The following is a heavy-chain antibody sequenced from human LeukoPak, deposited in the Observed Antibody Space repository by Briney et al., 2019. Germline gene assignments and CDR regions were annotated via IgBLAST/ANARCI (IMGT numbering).Heavy chain of an antibody. CDR3: AEDSGWWGAFDI. CDR1: GFTFDDYA. J-gene: IGHJ3*02. CDR2: ISWNSGSI. Sequence: PGGSLRLSCAASGFTFDDYAMHWVRQAPGKGLEWVSGISWNSGSIGYADSVKGRFTISRDNAKNSLYLQMNSLRAEDTALYYCAEDSGWWGAFDIWGQGTMVTVSS. V-gene: IGHV3-9*01. D-gene: IGHD6-19*01.